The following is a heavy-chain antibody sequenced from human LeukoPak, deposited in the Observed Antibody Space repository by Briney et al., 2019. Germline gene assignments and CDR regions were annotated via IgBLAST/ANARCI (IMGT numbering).Heavy chain of an antibody. CDR2: ISSSGSTI. J-gene: IGHJ4*02. CDR3: ARDPPGYGDYVFDY. CDR1: GFTFSGYW. V-gene: IGHV3-48*03. D-gene: IGHD4-17*01. Sequence: GGSLRLSCAASGFTFSGYWMAWVRQAPGKGLEWVSYISSSGSTIYYADSVKGRFTISRDNAKNSLYLQMNSLRAEDTAVYYCARDPPGYGDYVFDYWGQGTLVTVSS.